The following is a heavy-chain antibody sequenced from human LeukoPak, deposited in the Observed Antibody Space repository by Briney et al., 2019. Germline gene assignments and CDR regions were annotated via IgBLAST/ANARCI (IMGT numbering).Heavy chain of an antibody. Sequence: GGSLRLSCAASGFTFSRHWMHWVRQVPGKGLVWVSRLNGDGSDTTYVDSVKGRFTISRDNARNTLYLHMNSLRVEDTAVYYCARRKVYEFGEGYNYGMDVWGQGTTVTVSS. V-gene: IGHV3-74*03. CDR3: ARRKVYEFGEGYNYGMDV. J-gene: IGHJ6*02. CDR2: LNGDGSDT. CDR1: GFTFSRHW. D-gene: IGHD2-8*01.